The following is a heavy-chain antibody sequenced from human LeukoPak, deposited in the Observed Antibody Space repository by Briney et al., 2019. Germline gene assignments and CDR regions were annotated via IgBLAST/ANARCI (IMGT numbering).Heavy chain of an antibody. CDR3: TYHHKGTSIDY. CDR2: IRSNADGGTT. CDR1: GFTFSDIW. J-gene: IGHJ4*02. D-gene: IGHD1-1*01. V-gene: IGHV3-15*01. Sequence: PGGSLRLSCAASGFTFSDIWMAWVRQAPGRGLEWVGRIRSNADGGTTDFVAPVKDRFSISRDDSRNTLYLQMNSLKSEDTAVYYCTYHHKGTSIDYWGQGTLVTVSS.